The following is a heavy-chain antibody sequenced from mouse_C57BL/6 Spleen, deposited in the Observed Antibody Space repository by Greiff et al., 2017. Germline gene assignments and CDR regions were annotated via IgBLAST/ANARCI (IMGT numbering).Heavy chain of an antibody. D-gene: IGHD2-2*01. V-gene: IGHV1-26*01. CDR2: INPNNGGT. CDR3: AREGGGYVLFAY. J-gene: IGHJ3*01. Sequence: EVQLQQSGPELVKPGASVKISCKASGYTFTDYYMNWVKQSHGKSLEWIGDINPNNGGTSYNQKFKGKATLTVDKSSSTAYMELRSLTSEDSAVYYCAREGGGYVLFAYWGQGTLVTVSA. CDR1: GYTFTDYY.